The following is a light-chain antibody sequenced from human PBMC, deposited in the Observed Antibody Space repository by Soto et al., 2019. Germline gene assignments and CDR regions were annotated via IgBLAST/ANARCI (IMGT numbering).Light chain of an antibody. Sequence: QSVLTQPPSVAGAPGQRVTISCTGSFFNIGAGYNVQWYQQLPGTAPKLLIYGNTNRPSGVPDRFSGSKSGTSASLAITGLQIEDEGDYYCQSYDSRLNWVFGGGTKVTVL. CDR3: QSYDSRLNWV. CDR2: GNT. CDR1: FFNIGAGYN. J-gene: IGLJ3*02. V-gene: IGLV1-40*01.